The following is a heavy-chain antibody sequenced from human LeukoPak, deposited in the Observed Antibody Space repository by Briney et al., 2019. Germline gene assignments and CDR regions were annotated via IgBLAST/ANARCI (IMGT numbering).Heavy chain of an antibody. CDR3: ARQMRQPPDASDI. J-gene: IGHJ3*02. Sequence: SETLSLTCTVSGGSISSYYWSWIRQPPGKGLEWIGYIYYSGSTNYNRSLKSRVTISEDTSKNQFSLKLSSVTAADTAVYYCARQMRQPPDASDIWGQGTMVTVSS. CDR2: IYYSGST. CDR1: GGSISSYY. V-gene: IGHV4-59*08. D-gene: IGHD6-13*01.